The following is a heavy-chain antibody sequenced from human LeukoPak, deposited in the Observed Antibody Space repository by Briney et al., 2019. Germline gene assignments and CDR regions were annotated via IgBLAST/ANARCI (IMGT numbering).Heavy chain of an antibody. CDR3: AKRIAPSGIGYYVDY. Sequence: GGSLRLSCAASGFTFSSYAMSWVRQAPGRGLEWVSALSGSGGLRYYADSVKGRFTISRDNSKNTLYLQMNSLRAEDTAVYYCAKRIAPSGIGYYVDYCGQANLVTVSS. V-gene: IGHV3-23*01. J-gene: IGHJ4*02. CDR2: LSGSGGLR. D-gene: IGHD6-13*01. CDR1: GFTFSSYA.